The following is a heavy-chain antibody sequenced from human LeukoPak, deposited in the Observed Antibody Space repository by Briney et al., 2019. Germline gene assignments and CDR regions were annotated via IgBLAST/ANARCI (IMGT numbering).Heavy chain of an antibody. CDR1: GGTFSSYA. J-gene: IGHJ4*01. V-gene: IGHV1-69*06. Sequence: ASAKVSCKASGGTFSSYAISWVRQAPGQGLEWMGGIIPMYGTPNYAQKFQGRVTITADKSTSTAYMELSSLRYEDTAVYYCARAHDSSGFQAYWGHGTLVTVSS. D-gene: IGHD3-22*01. CDR3: ARAHDSSGFQAY. CDR2: IIPMYGTP.